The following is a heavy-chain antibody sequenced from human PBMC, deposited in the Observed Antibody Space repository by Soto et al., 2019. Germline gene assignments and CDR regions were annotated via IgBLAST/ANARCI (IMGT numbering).Heavy chain of an antibody. D-gene: IGHD3-10*02. CDR1: GGTFSSYD. J-gene: IGHJ6*02. Sequence: QVQLVQSGAEVKKPGSSVKVSCNASGGTFSSYDISWVRQAPGQGLEWMGGIIPIFGTANYAQKFQGRVTITADESTSTAYMELSNLISEDTAVYYCARCSGSQQYEPVDYYYYCMDVWGQGTTVTVSS. CDR3: ARCSGSQQYEPVDYYYYCMDV. CDR2: IIPIFGTA. V-gene: IGHV1-69*12.